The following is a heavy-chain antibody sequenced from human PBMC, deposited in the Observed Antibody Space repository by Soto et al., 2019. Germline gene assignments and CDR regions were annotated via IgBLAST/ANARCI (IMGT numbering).Heavy chain of an antibody. CDR2: INHSGST. Sequence: QVQLQQWGAGLLKPSETLSLTCAVYGGSFSGYYWSWIRQPPGKGLEWIGEINHSGSTNYNPSLKSRVTISVETSKNQFSLKLSSVTAADTAVYYCARGLGITGTTGDYYGSGSYRAFDIWGQGTMVTVSS. CDR3: ARGLGITGTTGDYYGSGSYRAFDI. V-gene: IGHV4-34*01. D-gene: IGHD3-10*01. CDR1: GGSFSGYY. J-gene: IGHJ3*02.